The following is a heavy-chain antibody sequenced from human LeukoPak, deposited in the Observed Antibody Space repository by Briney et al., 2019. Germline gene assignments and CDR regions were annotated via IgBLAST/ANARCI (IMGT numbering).Heavy chain of an antibody. V-gene: IGHV3-48*02. D-gene: IGHD5-12*01. J-gene: IGHJ4*02. CDR1: GFTFSSYS. CDR3: ATALGANIVATILLDY. Sequence: PGGSLRLSCAASGFTFSSYSMNWVRQAPGKGLEWVSYISSSSSTIYYADSVKGQFTISRDNAKNSLYLQMNSLRDEDTAVYYCATALGANIVATILLDYWGQGTLVTVSS. CDR2: ISSSSSTI.